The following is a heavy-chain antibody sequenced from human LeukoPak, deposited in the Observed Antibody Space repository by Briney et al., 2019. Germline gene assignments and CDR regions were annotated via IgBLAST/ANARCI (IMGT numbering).Heavy chain of an antibody. CDR2: IYYSGST. D-gene: IGHD1-1*01. V-gene: IGHV4-39*07. Sequence: SETLSLTCTVSGGSISTSAYYWGWIRQPPGKGLEWIGNIYYSGSTYYNPSLKSRVTISVDTSKNQFSLKLSSVTAADTAVYYCARVSRTTGKVSWGQGTLVTVSS. J-gene: IGHJ4*02. CDR3: ARVSRTTGKVS. CDR1: GGSISTSAYY.